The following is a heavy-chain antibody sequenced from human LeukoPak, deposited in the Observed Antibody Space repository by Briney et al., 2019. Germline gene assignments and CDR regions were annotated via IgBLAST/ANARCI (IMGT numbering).Heavy chain of an antibody. CDR1: GFTFSSYA. D-gene: IGHD1-7*01. Sequence: GGSLRLSCAASGFTFSSYAMSWVRQAPGKGLECVSAISGRGGSTYYADSVKGRFTISRDNSKNTLYLQMNSLRIEDTAVSYCARKGLGGELGGFDSWGQGTLVTVSS. J-gene: IGHJ4*02. CDR2: ISGRGGST. V-gene: IGHV3-23*01. CDR3: ARKGLGGELGGFDS.